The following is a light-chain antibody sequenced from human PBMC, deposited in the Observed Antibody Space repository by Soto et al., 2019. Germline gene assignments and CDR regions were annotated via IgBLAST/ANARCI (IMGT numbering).Light chain of an antibody. Sequence: DIPMTQSPSTLSASVGDRVIITCRASQSINSWLAWYQQKPGKAPNLLIYKASSLESGVPSRFSGSGSGTEVTLTISSLQPDDFATYYCQQYNSYSLTFGGGTKVEIK. CDR2: KAS. J-gene: IGKJ4*01. CDR1: QSINSW. V-gene: IGKV1-5*03. CDR3: QQYNSYSLT.